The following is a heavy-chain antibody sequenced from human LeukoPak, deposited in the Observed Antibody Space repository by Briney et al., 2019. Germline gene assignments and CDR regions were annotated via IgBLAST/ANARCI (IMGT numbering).Heavy chain of an antibody. J-gene: IGHJ4*02. V-gene: IGHV1-8*02. D-gene: IGHD5-24*01. CDR2: MNPNSGNT. CDR1: GYTFTSYG. CDR3: ARRVRVGTFDY. Sequence: ASVKVSCKASGYTFTSYGIDWVRQATGQGLEWMGWMNPNSGNTGYAQKFQGRVTMTRNTSISTAYMELSSLRSEDTAVYYCARRVRVGTFDYWGQGTLVTVSS.